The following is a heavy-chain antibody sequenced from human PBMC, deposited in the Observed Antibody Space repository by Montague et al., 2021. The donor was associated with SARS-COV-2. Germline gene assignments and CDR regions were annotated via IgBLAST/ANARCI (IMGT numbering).Heavy chain of an antibody. Sequence: TLSLTCTVSGVSISNGVYHRSWIRQSPGKGLEWIGNVYESGSAPSRHESGTTSLSPSLRGRLATAVDPSKNHFSLELTSVTAADTAVYYCAIYLMGGAGVGYWGQGTLVTVSS. CDR2: VYESGSAPSRHESGTT. CDR1: GVSISNGVYH. V-gene: IGHV4-31*03. D-gene: IGHD2-8*01. CDR3: AIYLMGGAGVGY. J-gene: IGHJ4*02.